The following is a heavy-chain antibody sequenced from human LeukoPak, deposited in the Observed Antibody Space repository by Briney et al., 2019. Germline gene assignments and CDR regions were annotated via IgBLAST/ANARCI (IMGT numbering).Heavy chain of an antibody. CDR3: ARDFAPSGDSGRDGLHI. V-gene: IGHV1-46*01. CDR2: INPSGGSA. J-gene: IGHJ3*02. Sequence: GASVKVSCKASGYAFTSYYMHWVRQAPGQGLEWMGIINPSGGSATYAQKFQGRVTITRDTSTSTIYMELRSLRSGDTAVYYCARDFAPSGDSGRDGLHIWGQGTMVIVSS. D-gene: IGHD2-15*01. CDR1: GYAFTSYY.